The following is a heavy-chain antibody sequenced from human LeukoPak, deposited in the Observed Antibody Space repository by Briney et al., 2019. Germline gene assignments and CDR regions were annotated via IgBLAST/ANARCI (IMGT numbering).Heavy chain of an antibody. J-gene: IGHJ4*02. V-gene: IGHV3-23*01. D-gene: IGHD3-9*01. Sequence: GGSLRLSCAASGFTFSNYAMNWVRQAPGKGLEWVSGITDSGGNTYYADSVKGRFTISRDNAKNSLYLQMNSLRAEDTAVYYCARDKWYYDILTGYPLDYWGQGTLVTVSS. CDR2: ITDSGGNT. CDR1: GFTFSNYA. CDR3: ARDKWYYDILTGYPLDY.